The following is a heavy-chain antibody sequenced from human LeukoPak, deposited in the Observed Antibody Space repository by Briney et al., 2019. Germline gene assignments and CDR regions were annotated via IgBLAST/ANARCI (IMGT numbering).Heavy chain of an antibody. D-gene: IGHD3-22*01. CDR2: ISSSGRTF. CDR1: GFTFSNYE. V-gene: IGHV3-48*03. CDR3: ARDLGQYYDTSDNWFDP. Sequence: GGSLRLSCAASGFTFSNYEMNWVRQAPGKGLEWLSYISSSGRTFYYADSVKGRFTISRDNAKDSLFLQMSSLRAEDTAVYYCARDLGQYYDTSDNWFDPWGQGTLVTVSS. J-gene: IGHJ5*02.